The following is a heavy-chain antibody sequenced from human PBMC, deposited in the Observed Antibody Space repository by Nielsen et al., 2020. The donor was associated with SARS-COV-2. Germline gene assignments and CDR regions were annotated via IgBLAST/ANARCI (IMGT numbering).Heavy chain of an antibody. Sequence: GESLKISCAASGFTFSSYAMSWVRQAPGKGLEWVSVIYSGGSTYYADSVKGRFTISRDNSKNTLYLQMNSLRAEDTAVYYCARDGITGTLDYWGQGTLVTVSS. CDR1: GFTFSSYA. CDR2: IYSGGST. J-gene: IGHJ4*02. V-gene: IGHV3-66*01. D-gene: IGHD1-20*01. CDR3: ARDGITGTLDY.